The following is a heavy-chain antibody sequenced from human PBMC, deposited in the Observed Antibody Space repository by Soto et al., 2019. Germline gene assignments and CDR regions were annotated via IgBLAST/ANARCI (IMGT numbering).Heavy chain of an antibody. D-gene: IGHD3-3*01. CDR1: GYTFTSYG. Sequence: ASVKVSCKASGYTFTSYGISWVRQAPGQGLEWMGWISADNGNTNYAQKFQGRVTITTDTSASTAYMELSSLRSEDTAVYYCARESRYYDFWSGYNWFDPWGQRTLVTVSS. CDR3: ARESRYYDFWSGYNWFDP. V-gene: IGHV1-18*01. CDR2: ISADNGNT. J-gene: IGHJ5*02.